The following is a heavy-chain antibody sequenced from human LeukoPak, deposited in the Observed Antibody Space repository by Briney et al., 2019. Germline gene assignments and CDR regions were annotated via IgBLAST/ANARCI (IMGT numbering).Heavy chain of an antibody. CDR3: ARTYYYDSRSFDY. Sequence: ASVKVSCKASGYTFTNFGISWVRQAPGQGLEWMGWISAYNANTNYAQKLQGRVTMTTDTSTSTAYMELRSLRSDDTAVYYCARTYYYDSRSFDYWGQGTLVTVSS. CDR1: GYTFTNFG. CDR2: ISAYNANT. J-gene: IGHJ4*02. V-gene: IGHV1-18*01. D-gene: IGHD3-22*01.